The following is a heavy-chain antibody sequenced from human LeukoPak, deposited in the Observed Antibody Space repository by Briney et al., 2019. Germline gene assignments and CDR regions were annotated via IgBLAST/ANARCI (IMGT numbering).Heavy chain of an antibody. CDR3: ATNQRGYQYSFYYYYMDV. Sequence: GGSLRLSCAASGFTFSSYAMHWVRQAPGKGLEWVAVISYDGSNKYYADSVKGRFTISRDNSKNTLYLQMNSLRAEDTAVYYCATNQRGYQYSFYYYYMDVWGKGTTVTVSS. J-gene: IGHJ6*03. D-gene: IGHD5-12*01. CDR1: GFTFSSYA. CDR2: ISYDGSNK. V-gene: IGHV3-30*04.